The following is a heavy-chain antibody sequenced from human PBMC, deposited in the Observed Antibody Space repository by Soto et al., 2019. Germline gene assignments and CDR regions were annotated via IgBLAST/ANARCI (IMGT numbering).Heavy chain of an antibody. J-gene: IGHJ4*02. D-gene: IGHD5-12*01. Sequence: QLQLQESGSGLVKPSQTLSLTCAVSGGSISSGGYSWSWIRQPPGKGLEWIGYIYHSGSTYYNPPLKSRVTISVARSKYQFSLKLSSVTAADTAVYYCAAGGGLPRYYWGQGTLVTVSS. CDR1: GGSISSGGYS. V-gene: IGHV4-30-2*01. CDR3: AAGGGLPRYY. CDR2: IYHSGST.